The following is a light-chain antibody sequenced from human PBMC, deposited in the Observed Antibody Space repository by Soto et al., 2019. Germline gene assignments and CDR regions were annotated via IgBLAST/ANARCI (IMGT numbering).Light chain of an antibody. CDR3: QQTFRTPHT. Sequence: DIRMTESPASRPASVGDRVTITCRASQTISNYLNWYQQKPGAAPKLLIYSASTLQSGVPSRFSGSGFGTDYTLTISSLQPADFAVYYCQQTFRTPHTFGQGTKVDIK. V-gene: IGKV1-39*01. J-gene: IGKJ2*01. CDR1: QTISNY. CDR2: SAS.